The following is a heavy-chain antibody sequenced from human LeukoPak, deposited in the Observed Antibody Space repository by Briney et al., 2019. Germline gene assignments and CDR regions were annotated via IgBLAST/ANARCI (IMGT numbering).Heavy chain of an antibody. V-gene: IGHV3-21*01. Sequence: GGSLRLSCAASGFTFSSYSMNWVRQAPGKGLEWVSSISSSSSYIYYADSVKGRFTISRENAKNSLYLQMNSLRAEDTAVYYCARELTYAVTADMDVWGKGTTVTVSS. J-gene: IGHJ6*03. D-gene: IGHD4-23*01. CDR2: ISSSSSYI. CDR3: ARELTYAVTADMDV. CDR1: GFTFSSYS.